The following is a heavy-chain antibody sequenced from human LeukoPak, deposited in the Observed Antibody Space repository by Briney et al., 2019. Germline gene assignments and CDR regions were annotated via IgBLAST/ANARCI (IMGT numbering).Heavy chain of an antibody. D-gene: IGHD2-2*01. V-gene: IGHV3-33*01. CDR2: IWYDGSNK. CDR3: VRAHGTYAPLGY. J-gene: IGHJ4*02. Sequence: GGSLRLSCTASGFTFSSYGMHWVRQAPGKGLEWVAVIWYDGSNKYYADSVKGRFTISRENSKNTQYLQMNSLRAEDTAVYYCVRAHGTYAPLGYWGQGILVTVSS. CDR1: GFTFSSYG.